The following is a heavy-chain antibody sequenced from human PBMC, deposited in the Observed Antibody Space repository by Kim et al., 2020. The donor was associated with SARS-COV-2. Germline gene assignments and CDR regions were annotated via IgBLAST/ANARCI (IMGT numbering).Heavy chain of an antibody. D-gene: IGHD3-22*01. J-gene: IGHJ4*02. CDR3: ARLRHYYDSSGYYYTLFDY. CDR2: IYYSGST. V-gene: IGHV4-59*08. Sequence: SETLSLTCTVSGGSISSYYWSWIRQPPGKGLEWIGYIYYSGSTNYNPSLKSRVTISVDTSKNQFSLKLSSVTAADTAVYYCARLRHYYDSSGYYYTLFDYWGQGTLVTVSS. CDR1: GGSISSYY.